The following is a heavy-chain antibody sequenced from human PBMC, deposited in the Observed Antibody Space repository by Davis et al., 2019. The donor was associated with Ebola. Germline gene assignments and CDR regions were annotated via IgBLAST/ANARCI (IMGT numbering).Heavy chain of an antibody. CDR1: GFTVSSNY. D-gene: IGHD3-22*01. J-gene: IGHJ2*01. CDR3: ARGKHYYDSSGYRYWYFDL. CDR2: IYSGGST. Sequence: SLKISCAASGFTVSSNYMSWVRQAPGKGLEWVSVIYSGGSTYYADSVKGRFTISRDNSKNTLYLQMNSLRAEDTAVYYCARGKHYYDSSGYRYWYFDLWGRGTLVTVSS. V-gene: IGHV3-53*01.